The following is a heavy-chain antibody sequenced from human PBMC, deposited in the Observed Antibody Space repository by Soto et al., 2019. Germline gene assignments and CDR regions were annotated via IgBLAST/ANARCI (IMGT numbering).Heavy chain of an antibody. CDR2: ISDIGDIT. V-gene: IGHV3-23*01. D-gene: IGHD3-22*01. CDR3: AKDYSYDSSGVLDY. CDR1: EFTFRSYA. Sequence: EVQLLESGGGLIEPGGSLRLSCAASEFTFRSYAMSWVRQAPGEGLEWVSAISDIGDITYYADSVKGRFIISRDNSKNTLFLQMDSLRPEDTAVYFCAKDYSYDSSGVLDYWGQGTLVTVS. J-gene: IGHJ4*02.